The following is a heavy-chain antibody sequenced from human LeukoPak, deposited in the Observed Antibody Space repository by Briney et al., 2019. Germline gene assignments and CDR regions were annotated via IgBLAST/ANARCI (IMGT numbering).Heavy chain of an antibody. D-gene: IGHD4-17*01. CDR1: GGSVSSGSYY. CDR2: IYYSGST. J-gene: IGHJ3*02. CDR3: ARVSAYGDYGDAFDI. Sequence: SETLSLTCAVSGGSVSSGSYYWSWIRQPPGKGLEWIGYIYYSGSTNYNPSLKSRVTISVDTSKNQFSLKLSSVTAADTAVYYCARVSAYGDYGDAFDIWGQGTKVTVSS. V-gene: IGHV4-61*01.